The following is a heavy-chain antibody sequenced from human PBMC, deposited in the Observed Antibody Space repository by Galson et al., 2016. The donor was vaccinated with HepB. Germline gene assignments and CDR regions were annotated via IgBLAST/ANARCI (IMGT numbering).Heavy chain of an antibody. Sequence: SVKVSCKASGYTFTSYAITWVRQAPGQGLECMGWISAYNGFIHYAQKYEGRVTMTTDTSTSTAYMELRSLRTDDTAVYYCARDEGEARSSGYGDYYYYYGMDVWGQGTTVTVSS. D-gene: IGHD3-22*01. CDR3: ARDEGEARSSGYGDYYYYYGMDV. J-gene: IGHJ6*02. CDR1: GYTFTSYA. V-gene: IGHV1-18*01. CDR2: ISAYNGFI.